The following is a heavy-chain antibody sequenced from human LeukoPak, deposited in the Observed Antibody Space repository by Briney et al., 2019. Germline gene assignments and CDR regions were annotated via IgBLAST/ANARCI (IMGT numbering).Heavy chain of an antibody. V-gene: IGHV1-69*04. D-gene: IGHD3-10*01. CDR2: IIPILGIA. Sequence: ASVKVSCKASGYTFSSYAISWVRQAPGQGLEWMGRIIPILGIASYAQKFQGRVTITADKSTSTAYMELSSLRSEDTAVYYCATDLITMVRGVITGLDYWGQGTLVTVSS. J-gene: IGHJ4*02. CDR1: GYTFSSYA. CDR3: ATDLITMVRGVITGLDY.